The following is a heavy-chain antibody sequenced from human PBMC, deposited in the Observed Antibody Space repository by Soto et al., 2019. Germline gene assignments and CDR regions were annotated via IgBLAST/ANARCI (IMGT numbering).Heavy chain of an antibody. CDR1: GFSLTTSGVG. Sequence: QITLNESGPTQVKPRQTLTLTCTFSGFSLTTSGVGVGWIRQSPGKAPEWLALIYWDDDTRYSPSLKSRLTITKDTSNNQVVLTMADLDPADTATYYCANRVLRTVFGLVTSSAIYFDFWGQGNPVAVSS. V-gene: IGHV2-5*02. D-gene: IGHD3-3*01. CDR3: ANRVLRTVFGLVTSSAIYFDF. J-gene: IGHJ4*02. CDR2: IYWDDDT.